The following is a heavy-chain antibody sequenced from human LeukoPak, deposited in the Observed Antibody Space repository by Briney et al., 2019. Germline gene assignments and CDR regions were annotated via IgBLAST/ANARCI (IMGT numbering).Heavy chain of an antibody. V-gene: IGHV3-23*01. Sequence: GGSLRLSCAASGFTFSSYAMSWVRQAPGKGLEWVSAISGSGDSTCYADSVKGRFTISRDNSKNTLYLQMNALRAEDTAVYYCAKDRTTSCCYITDYWGKGALVTVSS. CDR3: AKDRTTSCCYITDY. J-gene: IGHJ4*02. D-gene: IGHD2-2*01. CDR1: GFTFSSYA. CDR2: ISGSGDST.